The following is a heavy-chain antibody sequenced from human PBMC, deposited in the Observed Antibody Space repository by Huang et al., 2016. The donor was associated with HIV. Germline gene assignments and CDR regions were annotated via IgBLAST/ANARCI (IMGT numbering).Heavy chain of an antibody. CDR2: ISNDGSSR. CDR3: TREYTVAGAFDL. V-gene: IGHV3-30-3*01. J-gene: IGHJ3*01. CDR1: GFSFANYA. D-gene: IGHD5-12*01. Sequence: QVQLVESGGGVVQPGRSLRLSCAASGFSFANYAMHWVRQAPGKMLEWVTFISNDGSSRYYADSVKGRFTISRDNFKNALYLQINRLRGDDTAVYYCTREYTVAGAFDLWGQGTMVTVSS.